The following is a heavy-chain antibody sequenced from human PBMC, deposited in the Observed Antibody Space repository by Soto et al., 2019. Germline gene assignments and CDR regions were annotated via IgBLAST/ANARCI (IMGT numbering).Heavy chain of an antibody. Sequence: GGSLRLSCAASGFTFSSYAMSWVRQAPGKGLEWVSAISGSGGSTYYADSVKGRFAISRDNSKNTLYLQMNSLRAEDTAVYYCAKSPVLMVYAIHFDYWGQGTLVTFSS. CDR2: ISGSGGST. J-gene: IGHJ4*02. CDR3: AKSPVLMVYAIHFDY. CDR1: GFTFSSYA. D-gene: IGHD2-8*01. V-gene: IGHV3-23*01.